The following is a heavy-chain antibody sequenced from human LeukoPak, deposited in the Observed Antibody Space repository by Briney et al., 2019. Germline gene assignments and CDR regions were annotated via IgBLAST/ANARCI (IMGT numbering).Heavy chain of an antibody. V-gene: IGHV3-30*02. J-gene: IGHJ4*02. D-gene: IGHD4-17*01. CDR1: GFTFSSYG. Sequence: GGSLRLSCAASGFTFSSYGMHWVRQAPGKGLEGVAFIRYDGSNKFYADSVKGRFTISRDNSKNTLYLQMNSLRAEDTAVYYCAKDRGTTVTKYYFDYWGQGTLVTVSS. CDR2: IRYDGSNK. CDR3: AKDRGTTVTKYYFDY.